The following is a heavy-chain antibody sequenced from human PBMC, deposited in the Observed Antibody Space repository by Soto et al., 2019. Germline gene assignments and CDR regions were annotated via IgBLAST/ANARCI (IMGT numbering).Heavy chain of an antibody. CDR2: ISAYNGNT. Sequence: SVKVSCQASGYTFTSYGISWVRQAAGQGLEWMGWISAYNGNTNYAQKLQGRVTMTTDTSTSTAYMELRSLRSDDTAVYYCARGALGYCRGGSCNAAEYFQHWG. CDR1: GYTFTSYG. J-gene: IGHJ1*01. V-gene: IGHV1-18*04. CDR3: ARGALGYCRGGSCNAAEYFQH. D-gene: IGHD2-15*01.